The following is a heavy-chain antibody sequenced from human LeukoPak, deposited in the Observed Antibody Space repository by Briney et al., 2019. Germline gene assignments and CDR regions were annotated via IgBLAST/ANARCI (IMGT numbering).Heavy chain of an antibody. CDR2: INHSGST. V-gene: IGHV4-34*01. J-gene: IGHJ3*02. CDR1: GGSFSGYY. CDR3: ARARYYYDSSALDAFDI. Sequence: PSETLSLTCAVYGGSFSGYYWSWIRQPPGKGLEWIGEINHSGSTNYNPSLKSRVTISVDTSKNQFSLKLSSVTAADTAVYYCARARYYYDSSALDAFDIWGQGTMVTVSS. D-gene: IGHD3-22*01.